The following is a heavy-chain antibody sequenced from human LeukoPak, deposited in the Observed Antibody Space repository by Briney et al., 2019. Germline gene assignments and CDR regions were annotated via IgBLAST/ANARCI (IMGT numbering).Heavy chain of an antibody. CDR3: ARAVSIAAAGDYFDY. CDR1: GFTFDIYW. Sequence: QPGGSLRLSCAASGFTFDIYWMTWVRQAPGKGLQWVASIKQDGSAKNYVDSVRGRFTISRDNARNSLYLQMNSLRADDTAVYYCARAVSIAAAGDYFDYWGQGTLVTVSA. CDR2: IKQDGSAK. J-gene: IGHJ4*02. V-gene: IGHV3-7*01. D-gene: IGHD6-13*01.